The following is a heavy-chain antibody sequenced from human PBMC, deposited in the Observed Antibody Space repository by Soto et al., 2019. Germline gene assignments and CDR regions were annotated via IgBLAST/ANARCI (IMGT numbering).Heavy chain of an antibody. V-gene: IGHV4-38-2*02. CDR2: IFHTGDT. Sequence: SETLSLTCSVSSDSISSGFFWGWIRQPPGKGLEWIGSIFHTGDTYYNPSLKSRTTLSVDTAKNQFSLKLTSLTAADTDVYYCARDTNSLDSWGLGTLVTVSS. J-gene: IGHJ4*02. CDR3: ARDTNSLDS. D-gene: IGHD1-1*01. CDR1: SDSISSGFF.